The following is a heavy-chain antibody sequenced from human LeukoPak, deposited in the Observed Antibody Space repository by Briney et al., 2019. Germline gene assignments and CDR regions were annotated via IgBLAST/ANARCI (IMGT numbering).Heavy chain of an antibody. V-gene: IGHV3-64*01. Sequence: PGGSLRLSCAASGFTFSSYAMHWVRQAPGKGLEYVSAISSNGGSTYYANSVKGRFTISRDNSKNTLYLQMGSLRAEDMAVYYCARGRIAATPENDYYYYMDVWGKGTTVTVSS. CDR3: ARGRIAATPENDYYYYMDV. CDR2: ISSNGGST. CDR1: GFTFSSYA. J-gene: IGHJ6*03. D-gene: IGHD2-15*01.